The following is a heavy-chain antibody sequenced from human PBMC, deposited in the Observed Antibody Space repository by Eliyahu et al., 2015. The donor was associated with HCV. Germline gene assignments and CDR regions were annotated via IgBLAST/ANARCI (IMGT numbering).Heavy chain of an antibody. CDR3: ARTPFDSSLDY. V-gene: IGHV3-49*04. CDR1: GFXFSDYS. J-gene: IGHJ4*02. Sequence: EVQLVESGXGLIXPGRSLXLSCXAXGFXFSDYSVSWVRQAXGKGLEWIAFIRSKTYGGTPEYAASVKGRFTISRDDSKNIASLQMNSLETEDTAVYYCARTPFDSSLDYWGQGTLVTVSS. D-gene: IGHD3-22*01. CDR2: IRSKTYGGTP.